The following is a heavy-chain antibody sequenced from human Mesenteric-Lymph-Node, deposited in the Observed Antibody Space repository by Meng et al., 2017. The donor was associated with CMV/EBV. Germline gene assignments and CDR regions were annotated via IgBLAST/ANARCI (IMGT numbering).Heavy chain of an antibody. CDR1: GFTFSSYA. CDR3: ARGGRDGYNFGY. V-gene: IGHV3-30*04. CDR2: ISYDGSSK. D-gene: IGHD5-24*01. J-gene: IGHJ4*02. Sequence: LSLTCAASGFTFSSYAMHWVRQAPGKGLEWVAVISYDGSSKYYSDSVKGRFTLSRDDSKNTLYLQMNSLRAEDTAFYYCARGGRDGYNFGYWGQGTLVTVSS.